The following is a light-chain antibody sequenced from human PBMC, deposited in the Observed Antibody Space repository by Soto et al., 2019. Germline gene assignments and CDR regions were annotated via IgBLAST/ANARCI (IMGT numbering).Light chain of an antibody. CDR2: AAS. CDR3: QQYETLPT. Sequence: DIHMTQSPSSLSASVGYRFTITCRASQSISTYLKWYQQKPGKAPKLLIYAASSLQSGVPSRFRGSGSGADFTFTISRMKPEDIATYYCQQYETLPTFGHGTRLEIK. V-gene: IGKV1-33*01. J-gene: IGKJ5*01. CDR1: QSISTY.